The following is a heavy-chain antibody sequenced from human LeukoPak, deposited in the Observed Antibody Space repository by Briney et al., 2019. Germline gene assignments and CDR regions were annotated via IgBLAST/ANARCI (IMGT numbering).Heavy chain of an antibody. D-gene: IGHD2-2*01. CDR2: ISSSGSTI. CDR1: GFTFSDYY. J-gene: IGHJ6*03. V-gene: IGHV3-11*04. Sequence: GGSLRLSCAASGFTFSDYYMSWIRQAPGKGREGVSYISSSGSTIYYADSVKGRFTISRDNAKNSLYLQMNSLRAQDTAVYYCARVRKGYQLLLKGGYYYYMDVWGKGTTVTVSS. CDR3: ARVRKGYQLLLKGGYYYYMDV.